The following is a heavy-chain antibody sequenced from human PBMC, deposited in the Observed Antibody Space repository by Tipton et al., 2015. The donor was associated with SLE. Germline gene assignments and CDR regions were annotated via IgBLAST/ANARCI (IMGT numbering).Heavy chain of an antibody. D-gene: IGHD3-22*01. Sequence: TLSLTCAVYGGSFSGYYWSWIRQPPGKGLEWIGEINHSGSTNYNPSLKSRVTISVDTSKNQFSLKLSSVTAADTAVYYCARHMIVVGPDFDYWGQGTLVTVSS. CDR2: INHSGST. CDR3: ARHMIVVGPDFDY. CDR1: GGSFSGYY. V-gene: IGHV4-34*01. J-gene: IGHJ4*02.